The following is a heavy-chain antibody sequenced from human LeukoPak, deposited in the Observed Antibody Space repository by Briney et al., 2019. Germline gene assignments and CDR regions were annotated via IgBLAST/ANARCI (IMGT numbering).Heavy chain of an antibody. J-gene: IGHJ6*03. CDR2: NIPIFGTA. CDR1: GGTFSSYA. D-gene: IGHD3-10*01. Sequence: GASVKVSCKASGGTFSSYAISWVRQAPGQGLEWMGGNIPIFGTANYAQKFQGRVTITADESTSTAYMELSSLRSEDTAVYYCARTSITMGRGVIITGYYYYYMDVWGKGTTVTVSS. CDR3: ARTSITMGRGVIITGYYYYYMDV. V-gene: IGHV1-69*13.